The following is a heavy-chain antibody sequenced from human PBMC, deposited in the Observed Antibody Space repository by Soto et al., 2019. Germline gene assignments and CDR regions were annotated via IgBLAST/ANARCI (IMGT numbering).Heavy chain of an antibody. V-gene: IGHV3-20*04. CDR3: ARAGAYCSGGSCYSFDY. CDR2: INWNGGST. J-gene: IGHJ4*02. Sequence: EVQLVESGGGVVRPGGSLRLSCAASGFTFDDYGMSWVRQAPGKGLEWVSGINWNGGSTGYADSVKGRFTISRDNAKNSLYLQMNSLRAEDTALYYCARAGAYCSGGSCYSFDYRGQGTLVTVSS. D-gene: IGHD2-15*01. CDR1: GFTFDDYG.